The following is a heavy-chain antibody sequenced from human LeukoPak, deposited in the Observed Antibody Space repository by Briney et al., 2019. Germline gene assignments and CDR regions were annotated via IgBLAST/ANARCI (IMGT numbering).Heavy chain of an antibody. J-gene: IGHJ4*02. V-gene: IGHV1-2*02. D-gene: IGHD3-22*01. CDR3: AREAPYYDSSGYYFDS. CDR1: GYTFTGYY. CDR2: INSDSGGP. Sequence: ASVKVSCKASGYTFTGYYMHWVRQAPGQGLEWMGWINSDSGGPNYVQKFQGRVTMTRDTSNSTAYMELSRLRSDDTAVYYCAREAPYYDSSGYYFDSWGQGTLVAVSS.